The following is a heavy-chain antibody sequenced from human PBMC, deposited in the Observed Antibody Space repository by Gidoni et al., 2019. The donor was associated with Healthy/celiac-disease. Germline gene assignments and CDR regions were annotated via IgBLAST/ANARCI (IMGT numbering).Heavy chain of an antibody. CDR1: GGSISSSSYY. J-gene: IGHJ4*02. D-gene: IGHD3-10*02. CDR2: LSYSGGT. Sequence: QRQLQESGPGLVKPSEVLSLTCTVSGGSISSSSYYWGWLRQPPGKGLEWIGSLSYSGGTYYYPSLQSRVTISVDSSKTQFSLKLSSVTAADTAVYYCARLLCSGSYYFDYWGQGTLVTFSS. CDR3: ARLLCSGSYYFDY. V-gene: IGHV4-39*01.